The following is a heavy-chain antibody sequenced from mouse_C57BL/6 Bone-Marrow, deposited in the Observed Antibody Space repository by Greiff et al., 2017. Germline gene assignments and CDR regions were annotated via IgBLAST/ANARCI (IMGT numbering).Heavy chain of an antibody. CDR3: ARPYYSNYWYFDV. V-gene: IGHV1-55*01. CDR2: IYPGSGST. CDR1: GYTFTSYW. J-gene: IGHJ1*03. Sequence: QVQLKQPGAELVKPGASVKMSCKASGYTFTSYWITWVKQRPGQGLEWIGDIYPGSGSTNYNEKFKSKATLTVDTSASTAYMQLSSLTSEDSAVYDGARPYYSNYWYFDVWGTGTTVTVSS. D-gene: IGHD2-5*01.